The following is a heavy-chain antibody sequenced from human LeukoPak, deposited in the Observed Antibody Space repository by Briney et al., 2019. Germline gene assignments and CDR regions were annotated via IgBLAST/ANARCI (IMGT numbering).Heavy chain of an antibody. CDR1: GGSISMYY. Sequence: SETLSLTCTVSGGSISMYYWSWIRPPPGKGLGWVGYIYYSGSTNYNPSLKSRVTISVDTSKNQFSLKRSSVTPADTAVYYCGRGSTIFGAGVFDPWGQGTLVTVSS. CDR3: GRGSTIFGAGVFDP. J-gene: IGHJ5*02. CDR2: IYYSGST. V-gene: IGHV4-59*12. D-gene: IGHD3-3*01.